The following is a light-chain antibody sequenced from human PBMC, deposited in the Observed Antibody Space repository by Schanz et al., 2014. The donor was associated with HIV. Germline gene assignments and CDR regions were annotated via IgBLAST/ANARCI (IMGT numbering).Light chain of an antibody. CDR2: DAS. CDR1: QDISNY. V-gene: IGKV1-33*01. Sequence: DIQMTQSPSSLSASVGDRVTITCQASQDISNYLNWYQQKPGKAPKLLIYDASNLETGVQSRFSGSGSGTDFTFTISSLQPEDFATYYCQQSFSSPQTFGQGTKVELK. J-gene: IGKJ1*01. CDR3: QQSFSSPQT.